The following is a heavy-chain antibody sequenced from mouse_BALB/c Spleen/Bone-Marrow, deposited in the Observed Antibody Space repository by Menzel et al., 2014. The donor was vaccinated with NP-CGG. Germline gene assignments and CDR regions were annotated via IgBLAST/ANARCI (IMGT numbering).Heavy chain of an antibody. CDR2: ISTGGGSA. CDR1: GFTFSSYT. Sequence: EVQGVESGGGFVQPGGSLKLSCAASGFTFSSYTMSWVRQTPEKRLEWIAYISTGGGSAYYSDTVKGRFTISRDNAKNTLYLQMSSLKSEDTAMYYCARHHGDYFYYALDYWGQGTSVTVSS. CDR3: ARHHGDYFYYALDY. J-gene: IGHJ4*01. D-gene: IGHD2-13*01. V-gene: IGHV5-12-2*01.